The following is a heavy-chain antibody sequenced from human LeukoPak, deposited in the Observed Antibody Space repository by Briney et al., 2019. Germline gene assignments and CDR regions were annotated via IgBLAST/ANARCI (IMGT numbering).Heavy chain of an antibody. D-gene: IGHD2-2*01. CDR1: GGSFSGYY. CDR2: INHSGST. Sequence: PSETLSLTXAVYGGSFSGYYWSWIPHPPGKGLEWIGEINHSGSTNYNPSLKSRVTISVDTSKNQFSLKLSSVTAADTAVYYCARGVPAAIFRYNWFDPWGPGTLVTVSS. V-gene: IGHV4-34*01. CDR3: ARGVPAAIFRYNWFDP. J-gene: IGHJ5*02.